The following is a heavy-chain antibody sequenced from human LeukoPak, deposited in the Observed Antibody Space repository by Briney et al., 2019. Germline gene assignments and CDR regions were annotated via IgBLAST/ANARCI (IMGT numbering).Heavy chain of an antibody. J-gene: IGHJ4*02. CDR3: ARLDYPPL. CDR1: GGSISSSSYY. D-gene: IGHD3/OR15-3a*01. CDR2: IYYSGST. Sequence: SETLSLTCTVSGGSISSSSYYWGWIRQPPGKGLEWIGSIYYSGSTYYNPSLKSRVTISVDTSKNQFSLKLTSVTAADTAVYYCARLDYPPLWGQGTLVAVSS. V-gene: IGHV4-39*01.